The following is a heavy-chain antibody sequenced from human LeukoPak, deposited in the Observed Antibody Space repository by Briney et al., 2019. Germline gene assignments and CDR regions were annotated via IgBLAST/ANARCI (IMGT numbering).Heavy chain of an antibody. V-gene: IGHV4-39*07. CDR1: GGSISSSSYY. J-gene: IGHJ6*03. CDR3: ARDNLSGYYYYMDV. Sequence: PSETLSLTCTVSGGSISSSSYYWGWIRQPPGKGLEWIGSIYYSGSTYYNPSLKSRVTISVDTSKNQFSLKLSSVTAAGTAVYYCARDNLSGYYYYMDVWGKGTTVTVSS. D-gene: IGHD1-14*01. CDR2: IYYSGST.